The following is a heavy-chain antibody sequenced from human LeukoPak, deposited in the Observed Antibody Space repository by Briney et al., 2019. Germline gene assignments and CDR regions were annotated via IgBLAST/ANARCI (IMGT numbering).Heavy chain of an antibody. CDR1: GDSISRGRYY. J-gene: IGHJ4*02. Sequence: SETLSLTCTVSGDSISRGRYYWSWVRQPAGKELEWIGRIYASGKTDYNPYTPSLKSRVTISVDTSKNQFSLKLSSVTAADTAVYYCARLSCIAARPAWFDYWGQGTLVTVSS. D-gene: IGHD6-6*01. V-gene: IGHV4-61*02. CDR2: IYASGKT. CDR3: ARLSCIAARPAWFDY.